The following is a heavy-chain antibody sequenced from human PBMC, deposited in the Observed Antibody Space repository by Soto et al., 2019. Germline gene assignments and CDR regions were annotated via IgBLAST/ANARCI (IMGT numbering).Heavy chain of an antibody. D-gene: IGHD6-13*01. J-gene: IGHJ4*02. CDR3: VRCGLSGSSWYYFDS. CDR1: GGSFSGYF. V-gene: IGHV4-34*01. CDR2: VNYGGST. Sequence: QVQLHQWGAGLLKPSETLSLTCAVSGGSFSGYFWGWIRQPPGKGLEWIGEVNYGGSTNYTPSLKGPLTMAVDTFNLQVSLWLPPVPAPDSSVYFCVRCGLSGSSWYYFDSWSQGSLVAVSS.